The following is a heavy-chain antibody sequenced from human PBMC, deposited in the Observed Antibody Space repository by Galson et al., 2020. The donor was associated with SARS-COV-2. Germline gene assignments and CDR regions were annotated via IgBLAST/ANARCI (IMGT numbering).Heavy chain of an antibody. Sequence: GGSLRLSCAASGFTFSSYAMHWVRQAPGKGLEWVAVISYDGSNKYYVDSVKGRFTISRDNSKNTLYLQMNSLRIEDTAVYYCARAQGGSYLGPFDIGGQGTMVTVSS. CDR3: ARAQGGSYLGPFDI. CDR2: ISYDGSNK. J-gene: IGHJ3*02. D-gene: IGHD1-26*01. CDR1: GFTFSSYA. V-gene: IGHV3-30*04.